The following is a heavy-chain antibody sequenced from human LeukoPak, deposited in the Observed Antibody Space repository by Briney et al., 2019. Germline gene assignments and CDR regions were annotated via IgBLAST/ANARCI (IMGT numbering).Heavy chain of an antibody. CDR2: MNPNSGNK. J-gene: IGHJ4*02. CDR1: GYTFTSYD. Sequence: ASVKVSCKASGYTFTSYDINWVGQATGQGGEWMGWMNPNSGNKGYAQKSQGRVTITRNTSISTAYMELISLRSEDTAVYYCARGSFVASEDTYVDYWGQGTLVTVSS. CDR3: ARGSFVASEDTYVDY. D-gene: IGHD2-15*01. V-gene: IGHV1-8*03.